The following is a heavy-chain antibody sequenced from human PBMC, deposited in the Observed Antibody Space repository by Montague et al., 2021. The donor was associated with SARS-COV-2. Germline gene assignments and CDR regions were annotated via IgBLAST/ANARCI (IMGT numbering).Heavy chain of an antibody. V-gene: IGHV4-4*09. CDR3: ARNMAY. CDR2: MYETGNM. J-gene: IGHJ4*02. D-gene: IGHD2/OR15-2a*01. Sequence: SETRSLTCTVSSGSLSNYYWSWTRQSPDKGLEWIGYMYETGNMIYNPSLRSRVSISADTSKSQFSLRLTSVTAADSARYYCARNMAYWGQGVLVTV. CDR1: SGSLSNYY.